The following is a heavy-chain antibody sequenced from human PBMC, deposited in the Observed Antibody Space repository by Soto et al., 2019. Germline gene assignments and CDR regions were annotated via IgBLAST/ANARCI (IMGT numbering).Heavy chain of an antibody. V-gene: IGHV3-48*01. CDR2: ISSSSSTI. Sequence: GGSLRLSCAASGFTFSSYSMNWVRQAPGKGLEWVSYISSSSSTIYYADSVKGRFTISRDNAKNSLYLQMNSLRAEDTAVYYCARVSNRRGYYYYYYMDVWGKGTTVTVSS. CDR3: ARVSNRRGYYYYYYMDV. D-gene: IGHD4-4*01. J-gene: IGHJ6*03. CDR1: GFTFSSYS.